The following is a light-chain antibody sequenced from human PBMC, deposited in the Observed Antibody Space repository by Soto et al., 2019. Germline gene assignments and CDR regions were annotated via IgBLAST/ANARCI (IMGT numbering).Light chain of an antibody. CDR3: QQYNYFWA. V-gene: IGKV1-39*01. CDR1: QSLSSY. J-gene: IGKJ1*01. Sequence: SQMPKSTSSLSASVGDRVTIACRANQSLSSYLNWYQQKPGKGPKLLIYAASSLQSGVPSRFSGGGSGTEFSLTISSLQPDDFATYYCQQYNYFWAFGQGTKVDIK. CDR2: AAS.